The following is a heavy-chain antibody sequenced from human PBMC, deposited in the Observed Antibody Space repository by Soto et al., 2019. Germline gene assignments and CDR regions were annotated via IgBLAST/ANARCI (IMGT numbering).Heavy chain of an antibody. J-gene: IGHJ4*02. CDR3: ARDRLPGYSSSWRDY. Sequence: QLQLQESGPGLVKPSETLSLTCTVSGGSISSSSYYWGWIRQPPGKGLEWIGSIYYSGSTYYNPSLKSRVTISVDTSKNHFSLKLSSVTAADTAVYYCARDRLPGYSSSWRDYWGQGTLVTVSS. V-gene: IGHV4-39*02. CDR2: IYYSGST. CDR1: GGSISSSSYY. D-gene: IGHD6-13*01.